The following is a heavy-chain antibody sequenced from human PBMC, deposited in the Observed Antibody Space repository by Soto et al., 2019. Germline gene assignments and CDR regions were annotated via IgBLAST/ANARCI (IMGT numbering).Heavy chain of an antibody. J-gene: IGHJ6*02. Sequence: VGSLRLSCAASGFTFSSYAMHWVRQAPGKGLEWVAVISYDGSNKYYADSVKGRFTISRDNSKNTLYLQMNSLRAEDTAVYYCARDSEYYDILTGYHGYYYYGMDVWGQGTTVTVSS. CDR2: ISYDGSNK. V-gene: IGHV3-30-3*01. CDR3: ARDSEYYDILTGYHGYYYYGMDV. CDR1: GFTFSSYA. D-gene: IGHD3-9*01.